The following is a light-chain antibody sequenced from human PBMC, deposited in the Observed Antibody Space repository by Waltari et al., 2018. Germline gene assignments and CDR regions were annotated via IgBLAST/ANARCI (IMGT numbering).Light chain of an antibody. Sequence: DIQMTQSPSSLSASIGDRVTMTCRASQAILTYLNWYQKKPGKAPALLIHAASRLQNGVPSRFSGSGSGTDFTLTISSLQREDFATYYCQHSYITPPAFGPGTRVHI. CDR3: QHSYITPPA. V-gene: IGKV1-39*01. CDR1: QAILTY. CDR2: AAS. J-gene: IGKJ3*01.